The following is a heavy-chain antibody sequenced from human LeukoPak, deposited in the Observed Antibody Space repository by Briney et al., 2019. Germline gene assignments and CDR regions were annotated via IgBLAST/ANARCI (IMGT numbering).Heavy chain of an antibody. CDR2: IYYSGST. Sequence: AETLSLTCTVSGGSISSNFWNWIRQPPGKGLEWIGYIYYSGSTYYNPSLKSRVTISVDTSKNQFSLKLSSVTAADTAVYYCARLVAAAGTNWGQGTLVTVSS. CDR3: ARLVAAAGTN. D-gene: IGHD6-13*01. J-gene: IGHJ4*02. V-gene: IGHV4-59*08. CDR1: GGSISSNF.